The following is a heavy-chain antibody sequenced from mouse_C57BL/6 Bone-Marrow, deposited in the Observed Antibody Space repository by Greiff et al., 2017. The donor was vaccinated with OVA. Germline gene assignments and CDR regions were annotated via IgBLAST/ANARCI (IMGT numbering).Heavy chain of an antibody. CDR3: TFITTVGFDY. CDR1: GFNIKDDY. D-gene: IGHD1-1*01. Sequence: VHVKQSGAELVRPGASVKLSCTASGFNIKDDYMHWVKQRPEQGLEWIGWIDPENGDTEYASKFQGKATITADTSSNTAYLQLSSLTSEDTAVYYCTFITTVGFDYWGQGTTLTVSS. CDR2: IDPENGDT. V-gene: IGHV14-4*01. J-gene: IGHJ2*01.